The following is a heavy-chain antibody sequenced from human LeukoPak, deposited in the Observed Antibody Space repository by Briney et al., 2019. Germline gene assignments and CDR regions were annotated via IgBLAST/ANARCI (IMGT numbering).Heavy chain of an antibody. Sequence: PSETLSLTCTVSGGSISSSSYYWGWIRQPPGKGLEWIGSIYYSGSTYYNPSLKSRVTISVDTSKNQFSLKLSSVTAADTAVYCCARHDLSSSWSYFDYWGQGTLVTVSS. CDR1: GGSISSSSYY. CDR2: IYYSGST. V-gene: IGHV4-39*01. J-gene: IGHJ4*02. D-gene: IGHD6-13*01. CDR3: ARHDLSSSWSYFDY.